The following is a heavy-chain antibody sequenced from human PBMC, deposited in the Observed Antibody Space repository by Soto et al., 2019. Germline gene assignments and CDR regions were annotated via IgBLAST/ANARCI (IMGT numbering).Heavy chain of an antibody. Sequence: GGSPRLCCAASGFSFSNYGMIWVRQDPGKGLEWVSFITSESSYIYYEDSLRGRFTITRDNAKNSLYLQMKSLRGDETAVYYYARVDGFTYPIDYWGQGTLVTVSS. CDR1: GFSFSNYG. CDR3: ARVDGFTYPIDY. V-gene: IGHV3-21*01. D-gene: IGHD5-18*01. CDR2: ITSESSYI. J-gene: IGHJ4*02.